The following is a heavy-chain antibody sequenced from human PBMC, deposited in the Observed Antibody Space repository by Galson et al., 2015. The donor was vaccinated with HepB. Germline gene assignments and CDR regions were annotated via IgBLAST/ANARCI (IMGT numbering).Heavy chain of an antibody. Sequence: CAISGDSVSSNSAAWNWIRQSPSRGLEWLGRTYYRSKWYNDYAVSVKSRITINPDTSKNQFSLQLNSVTPEDTAVYYCARDLTDQGIAAWGYGMDVWGQGTTVTVSS. CDR3: ARDLTDQGIAAWGYGMDV. CDR1: GDSVSSNSAA. V-gene: IGHV6-1*01. D-gene: IGHD6-13*01. CDR2: TYYRSKWYN. J-gene: IGHJ6*02.